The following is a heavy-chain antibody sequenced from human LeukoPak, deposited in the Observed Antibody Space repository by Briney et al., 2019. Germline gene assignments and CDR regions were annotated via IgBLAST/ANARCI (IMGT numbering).Heavy chain of an antibody. Sequence: GGSLRLSCAASGFTFSSYWMHWVRQAPGKGLVWVSRINSDGSSTSYADSVKGRFTISRDNAKNTLYLQMNSLRGEDTAIYYCAKDPMVRGATYDYWGQGTLVTVSS. D-gene: IGHD3-10*01. CDR1: GFTFSSYW. CDR2: INSDGSST. J-gene: IGHJ4*02. V-gene: IGHV3-74*01. CDR3: AKDPMVRGATYDY.